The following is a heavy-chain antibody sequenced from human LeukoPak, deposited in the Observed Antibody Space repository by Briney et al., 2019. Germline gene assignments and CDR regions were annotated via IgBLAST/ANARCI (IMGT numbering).Heavy chain of an antibody. CDR2: ISSSSSYI. CDR1: GFTFSSYS. D-gene: IGHD3-9*01. J-gene: IGHJ6*03. V-gene: IGHV3-21*01. CDR3: ARAYDILTVYMDV. Sequence: GGSLRLSCAASGFTFSSYSMNRVRQAPGKGLEWVSSISSSSSYIYYADSVKGRFTISRDNAKNSLYLQMNSLRAEDTAVYYCARAYDILTVYMDVWGKGTTVTVSS.